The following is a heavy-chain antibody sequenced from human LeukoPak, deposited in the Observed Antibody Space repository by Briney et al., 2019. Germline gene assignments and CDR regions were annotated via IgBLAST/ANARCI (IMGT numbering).Heavy chain of an antibody. CDR3: ARGRLGWFDP. J-gene: IGHJ5*02. V-gene: IGHV4-38-2*01. CDR2: IYHSGST. CDR1: GYSISSGYY. Sequence: SETLSLTCAVSGYSISSGYYWGWIRQPPGKGLEWIGSIYHSGSTYYSPSLKSRVAISVDTSKNQFSLKLSSVTAADTAVYYCARGRLGWFDPWGQGTLVTVSS. D-gene: IGHD6-19*01.